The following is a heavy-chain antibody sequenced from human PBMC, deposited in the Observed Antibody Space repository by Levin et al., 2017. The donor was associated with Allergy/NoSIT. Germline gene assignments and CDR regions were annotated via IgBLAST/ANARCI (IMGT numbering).Heavy chain of an antibody. Sequence: VSGPTLVKPTQTLTLTCTFSGFSLSTSGMCVSWIRQPPGKALEWLALIDWDDDKYYSTSLKTRLTISKDTSKNQVVLTMTNMDPVDTATYYCARMGAPLAVGAWGMGQYYFDYWGQGTLVTVSS. CDR2: IDWDDDK. D-gene: IGHD2-8*01. CDR1: GFSLSTSGMC. CDR3: ARMGAPLAVGAWGMGQYYFDY. V-gene: IGHV2-70*01. J-gene: IGHJ4*02.